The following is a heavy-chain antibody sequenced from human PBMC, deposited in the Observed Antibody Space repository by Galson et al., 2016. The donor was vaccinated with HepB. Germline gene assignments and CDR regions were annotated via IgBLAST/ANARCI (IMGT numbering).Heavy chain of an antibody. CDR1: GFTFSSYD. CDR3: ARDINWGLDY. J-gene: IGHJ4*02. D-gene: IGHD7-27*01. Sequence: SLRLSCAASGFTFSSYDMSWVRQVPGKGLEWVSGITASAYGTHYADSVKGRFTISRDNAKNTLYLQMDSLSDEDTAVYYCARDINWGLDYWGQGILVTVSS. CDR2: ITASAYGT. V-gene: IGHV3-23*01.